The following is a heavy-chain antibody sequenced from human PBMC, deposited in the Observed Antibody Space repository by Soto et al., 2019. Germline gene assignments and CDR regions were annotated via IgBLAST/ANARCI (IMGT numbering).Heavy chain of an antibody. CDR2: IYPSDSDT. Sequence: GESLKISCKGSGYNFAGYWIAWVRQMPGKGLELMGIIYPSDSDTRYRPSFQGQVTISADKSISSAYLQWSSLRASDTAMYYCARGGVSTPTFDYWGQGTPVPVSS. D-gene: IGHD3-3*01. J-gene: IGHJ4*02. CDR1: GYNFAGYW. CDR3: ARGGVSTPTFDY. V-gene: IGHV5-51*01.